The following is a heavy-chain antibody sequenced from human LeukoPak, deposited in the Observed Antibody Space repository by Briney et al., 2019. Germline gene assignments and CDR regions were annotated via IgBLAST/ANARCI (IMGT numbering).Heavy chain of an antibody. D-gene: IGHD1-26*01. J-gene: IGHJ4*02. CDR3: SKDREYSGSQIDY. Sequence: GGSLRLSCAASGFTFSSYAMNWVRQAPGKGMEWVSSMSRGGGSTYYADSVKGRFTISRDNSKNTLYLQMNGLRAEDTAVYYCSKDREYSGSQIDYWGQGTLVTVSS. V-gene: IGHV3-23*01. CDR2: MSRGGGST. CDR1: GFTFSSYA.